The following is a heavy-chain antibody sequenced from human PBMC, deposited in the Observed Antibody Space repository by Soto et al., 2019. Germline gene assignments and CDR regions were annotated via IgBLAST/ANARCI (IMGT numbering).Heavy chain of an antibody. J-gene: IGHJ6*02. CDR1: GYTFTSYG. V-gene: IGHV1-18*01. D-gene: IGHD2-21*02. Sequence: QVQLVQSGAEVKKPGASVKVSCKASGYTFTSYGISWVRKPPGQGLEWMGWISAYNGNTNYAQKLQGRVTMTPETSTSTAYMELRSRRSDDTAVYYCASGLGGVVTRMDVWGQGTTVTVSS. CDR2: ISAYNGNT. CDR3: ASGLGGVVTRMDV.